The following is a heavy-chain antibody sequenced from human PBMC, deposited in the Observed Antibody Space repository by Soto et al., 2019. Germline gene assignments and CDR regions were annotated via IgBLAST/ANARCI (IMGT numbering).Heavy chain of an antibody. D-gene: IGHD3-3*01. CDR2: IYYSGST. V-gene: IGHV4-61*01. J-gene: IGHJ2*01. CDR1: GGSVSSGSYY. CDR3: ARVSHGYDGYFDL. Sequence: QVQLQESGPGLVKPSETLSLTCTVSGGSVSSGSYYWSWIRQPPGKGLEWIGYIYYSGSTNYNPSLKSRVTISVDTSKNQFSLKLSSVTAADTAVYYCARVSHGYDGYFDLWGRGTLVTVSS.